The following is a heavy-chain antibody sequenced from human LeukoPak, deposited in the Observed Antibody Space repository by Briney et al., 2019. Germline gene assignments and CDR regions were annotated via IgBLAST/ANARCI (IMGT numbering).Heavy chain of an antibody. Sequence: SETLSLTCTVSGGSISSYYWSWIRQPLGKGLEWIGYIYTSGSTNYNPSLKSRVTISVDTSKNQFSLKLSSVTAADTVVYYCARVAEPGYYYYYMDVWGKGTTVTVSS. V-gene: IGHV4-4*09. J-gene: IGHJ6*03. D-gene: IGHD1-14*01. CDR1: GGSISSYY. CDR3: ARVAEPGYYYYYMDV. CDR2: IYTSGST.